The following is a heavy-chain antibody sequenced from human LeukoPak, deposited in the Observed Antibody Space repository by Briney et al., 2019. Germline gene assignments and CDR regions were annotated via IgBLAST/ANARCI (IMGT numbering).Heavy chain of an antibody. V-gene: IGHV3-21*01. J-gene: IGHJ5*02. D-gene: IGHD6-13*01. CDR1: GFTFSSYS. CDR3: ARDGSGEGIAAATVSLLGHEHNWFDP. Sequence: GGSLRLSCAASGFTFSSYSMNWVRQAPGKGLEWVSSISSSSSYIYYADSVKGRFTISRDNAKNSLYLQMNSLRAEDTAVYYCARDGSGEGIAAATVSLLGHEHNWFDPWGQGTLVTVSS. CDR2: ISSSSSYI.